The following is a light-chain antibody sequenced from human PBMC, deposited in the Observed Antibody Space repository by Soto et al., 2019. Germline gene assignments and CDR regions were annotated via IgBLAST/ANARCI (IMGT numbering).Light chain of an antibody. CDR3: QQYVSYPYT. V-gene: IGKV1-8*01. CDR2: AAA. CDR1: QGISSF. J-gene: IGKJ2*01. Sequence: AIRMTQSPSSISASTGDRVTITCRASQGISSFLAWYQQKPGKAPKLLIYAAANLQRGAPSRFSASGSGTAFSLTISRLQSEECANYFCQQYVSYPYTFGQGTKLEL.